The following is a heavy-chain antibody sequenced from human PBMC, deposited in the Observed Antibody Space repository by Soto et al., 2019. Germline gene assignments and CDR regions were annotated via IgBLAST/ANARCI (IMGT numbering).Heavy chain of an antibody. CDR2: FDPDDGAT. J-gene: IGHJ5*01. Sequence: GASVKVSCKVSGYTLTELSMHWVRQAPGQGLEWMGGFDPDDGATIYAQKFQGRVTMTEDTSTDTAYMELSRLRSEDTAVYYCSTVMLVYYYCSGGSNCFDSWGQGTLVTVSS. CDR3: STVMLVYYYCSGGSNCFDS. CDR1: GYTLTELS. V-gene: IGHV1-24*01. D-gene: IGHD3-10*01.